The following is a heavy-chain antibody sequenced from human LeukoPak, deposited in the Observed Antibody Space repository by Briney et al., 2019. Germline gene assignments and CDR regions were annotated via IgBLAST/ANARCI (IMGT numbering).Heavy chain of an antibody. Sequence: GASVKVSCKASGYTFTGYYMHWVRQAPGQGLEWMGRINPNSGGTNYAQKFQGRVTMTRDTSISTAYMELSRLRSDDTDVYYCAREGGDIYYCDYEFDYWGQGTLVTVSS. D-gene: IGHD4-17*01. J-gene: IGHJ4*02. CDR3: AREGGDIYYCDYEFDY. CDR2: INPNSGGT. V-gene: IGHV1-2*05. CDR1: GYTFTGYY.